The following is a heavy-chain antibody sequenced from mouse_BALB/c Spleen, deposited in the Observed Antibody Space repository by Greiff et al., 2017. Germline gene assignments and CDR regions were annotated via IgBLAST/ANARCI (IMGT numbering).Heavy chain of an antibody. CDR2: IRLTSNNYAT. J-gene: IGHJ1*01. Sequence: EVKLVESGGGLVQPGRPMKLPSVASGFPFSNYWMNWVRRSPEKGLEWVAEIRLTSNNYATHYAESVKGRFTISRDDSKRCVYRQMNNLRAVDTGIYYCTRRYDGDWYFDVWGAGTTVTVS. CDR1: GFPFSNYW. CDR3: TRRYDGDWYFDV. V-gene: IGHV6-6*02. D-gene: IGHD1-1*01.